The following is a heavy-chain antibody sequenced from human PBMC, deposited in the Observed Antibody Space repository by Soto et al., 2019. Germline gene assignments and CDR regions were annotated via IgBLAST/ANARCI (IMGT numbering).Heavy chain of an antibody. CDR1: GFSFSSYG. CDR3: AKDTSGSYSC. V-gene: IGHV3-30*18. D-gene: IGHD1-26*01. CDR2: ISYDGSNK. Sequence: GGSLRLSCAASGFSFSSYGMHWVRQAPGKGLEWVAVISYDGSNKYYADSVKGRFTISRDNSKNTLYLQMNSLRAEDTAVYYCAKDTSGSYSCWGQGTLVTVSS. J-gene: IGHJ4*02.